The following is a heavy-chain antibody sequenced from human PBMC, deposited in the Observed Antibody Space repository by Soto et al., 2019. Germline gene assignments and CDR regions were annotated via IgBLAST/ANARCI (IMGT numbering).Heavy chain of an antibody. CDR1: GFTSSSYA. V-gene: IGHV3-23*01. J-gene: IGHJ4*02. CDR2: ISGSGGST. D-gene: IGHD5-12*01. CDR3: AKSNGGHDYFDY. Sequence: EVQLLESGGGLVQPGGSLRLSCAASGFTSSSYAMSWVRQAPGKGLEWVSAISGSGGSTYYADSVKGRFTISRDNSKNTLYLQMNSLRAEDTAVYYCAKSNGGHDYFDYWGQGTLVTVSS.